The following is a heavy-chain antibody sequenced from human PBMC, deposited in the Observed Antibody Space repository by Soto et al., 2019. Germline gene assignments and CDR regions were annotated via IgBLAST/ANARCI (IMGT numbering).Heavy chain of an antibody. D-gene: IGHD2-2*01. CDR1: GGSFSGYY. Sequence: SETLSLTCAVYGGSFSGYYWSWIRQPPGKGLEWIGEINHSGSTNYNPSLKSRVTISVDTSKNQFSLKLSSVTAADTAVYYCARGRVVPAAFDIWGQGTTVTVS. V-gene: IGHV4-34*01. J-gene: IGHJ3*02. CDR3: ARGRVVPAAFDI. CDR2: INHSGST.